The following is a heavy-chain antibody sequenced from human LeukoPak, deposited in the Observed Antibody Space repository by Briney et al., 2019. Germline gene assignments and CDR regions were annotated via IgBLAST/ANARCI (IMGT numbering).Heavy chain of an antibody. Sequence: ASVKVSCKASGYTFTSYYMHWVRQAPGQGLEWVGILNPSGGSTSYAQKFQGRVTMTRDTSTSTVYMELRSLRSDDTAVYYCATDQDDRYYGMDVWGQGTTVTVSS. CDR3: ATDQDDRYYGMDV. CDR1: GYTFTSYY. D-gene: IGHD2-15*01. V-gene: IGHV1-46*01. J-gene: IGHJ6*02. CDR2: LNPSGGST.